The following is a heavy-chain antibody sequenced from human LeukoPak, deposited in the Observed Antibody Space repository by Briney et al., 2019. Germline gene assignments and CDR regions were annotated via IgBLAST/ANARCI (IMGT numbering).Heavy chain of an antibody. Sequence: GGSLRLSCAASGFTFSSYAMSWVRQAPGKGLEWVSAISGSGGSTYYADSVKGRLTISRDNSKNTLYLQMNSLRAEDTAVYYCAKDAGYSSSWYVDYWGQGTLVTVSS. CDR1: GFTFSSYA. CDR2: ISGSGGST. D-gene: IGHD6-13*01. CDR3: AKDAGYSSSWYVDY. J-gene: IGHJ4*02. V-gene: IGHV3-23*01.